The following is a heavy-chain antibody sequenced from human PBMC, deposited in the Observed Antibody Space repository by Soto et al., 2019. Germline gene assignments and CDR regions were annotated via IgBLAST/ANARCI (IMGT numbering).Heavy chain of an antibody. CDR2: ISGSGGST. CDR3: AKVPYDDFWSGSDNYGMDV. CDR1: GSTFSSYA. D-gene: IGHD3-3*01. J-gene: IGHJ6*02. V-gene: IGHV3-23*01. Sequence: GGSLRLSCAASGSTFSSYAMSWVHQAPGKGLEWVSAISGSGGSTYYADSVKGRFTISRDNSKNTLYLQMNSLRAEDTAVYYCAKVPYDDFWSGSDNYGMDVWGQGTKVPVSS.